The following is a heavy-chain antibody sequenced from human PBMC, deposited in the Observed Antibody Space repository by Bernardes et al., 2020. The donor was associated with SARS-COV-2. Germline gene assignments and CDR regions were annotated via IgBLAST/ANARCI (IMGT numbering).Heavy chain of an antibody. V-gene: IGHV4-39*01. D-gene: IGHD4-17*01. CDR2: ISYSGTT. Sequence: SETLSLTCTVSGGSISSWDYFWGWLRQSPGKGLEWIGSISYSGTTYYNPSLKSRVTISEDTPKNQFSLNLSSVTAADTAAYYCARHLQDYGDCDHWGQGTLVTVSS. CDR1: GGSISSWDYF. CDR3: ARHLQDYGDCDH. J-gene: IGHJ4*02.